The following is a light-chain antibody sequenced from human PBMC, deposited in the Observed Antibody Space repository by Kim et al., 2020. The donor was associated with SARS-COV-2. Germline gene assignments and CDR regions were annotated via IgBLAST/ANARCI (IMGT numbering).Light chain of an antibody. V-gene: IGKV3-20*01. CDR1: QSVSSSY. CDR3: QQYGSSPNT. J-gene: IGKJ5*01. CDR2: GAS. Sequence: EIVLTQSPGTLSLSPGERATLSCRASQSVSSSYLAWYQQKPGQAPRLLIYGASSRATGIPDRFSGGGSGTDFTHTISRLEPEDFAVYYCQQYGSSPNTFGQGTRLEIK.